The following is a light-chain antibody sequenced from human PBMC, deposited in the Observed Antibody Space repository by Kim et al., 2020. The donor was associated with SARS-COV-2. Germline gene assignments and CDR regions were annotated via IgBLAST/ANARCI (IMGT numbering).Light chain of an antibody. V-gene: IGKV3-15*01. CDR3: RQYNNWPLT. CDR2: GAS. Sequence: VSPGERATLACRASQSVSSNLAWYQQKPGQAPRLLIYGASTRATGIPARFSGSGSGTEFTLTISSLQSEDFAVYYCRQYNNWPLTFGQGTKVDIK. CDR1: QSVSSN. J-gene: IGKJ1*01.